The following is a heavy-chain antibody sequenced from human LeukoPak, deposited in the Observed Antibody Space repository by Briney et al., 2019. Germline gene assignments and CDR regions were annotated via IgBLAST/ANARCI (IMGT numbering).Heavy chain of an antibody. CDR3: ARLTVVTEDAFDI. CDR1: GFSFSAYY. D-gene: IGHD4-23*01. J-gene: IGHJ3*02. V-gene: IGHV4-59*08. CDR2: IYYSGTT. Sequence: SETLSLTCTVSGFSFSAYYWSWIRQPPGKGLEWIGYIYYSGTTNYNPSLKSRVTMSVDTSKNQFSLKLSSVTAADTAVYYCARLTVVTEDAFDIWGQGTMVTVSS.